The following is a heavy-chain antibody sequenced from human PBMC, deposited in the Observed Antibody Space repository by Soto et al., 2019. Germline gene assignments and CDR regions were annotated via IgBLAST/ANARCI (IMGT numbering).Heavy chain of an antibody. CDR2: ISSSGRTI. CDR3: ARDHYINNGRGSFDP. CDR1: GFTFSDFY. D-gene: IGHD3-10*01. J-gene: IGHJ5*02. Sequence: QVQLVESGGGLVKPGGSLRLSCAGSGFTFSDFYMSWIRQAPGKGLEWLSYISSSGRTIYYADYVKGRFTISRDNAKNSLYLQMNSLRAEDTAVYYCARDHYINNGRGSFDPWGQGTLVTLSS. V-gene: IGHV3-11*01.